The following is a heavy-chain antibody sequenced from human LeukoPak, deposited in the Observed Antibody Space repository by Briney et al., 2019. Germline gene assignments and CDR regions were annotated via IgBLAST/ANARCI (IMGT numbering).Heavy chain of an antibody. CDR3: ARDYVGGWNDY. J-gene: IGHJ4*02. CDR2: ISYDGSNK. D-gene: IGHD3-10*02. CDR1: GFTFSSYA. V-gene: IGHV3-30*04. Sequence: GGSLILSCAASGFTFSSYAMHWVRQAPGKGLEWVAVISYDGSNKYYADSVKGRFTISRDNSKNTLYLQMNSLRVEDTAVYFCARDYVGGWNDYWGQGTLVTVSS.